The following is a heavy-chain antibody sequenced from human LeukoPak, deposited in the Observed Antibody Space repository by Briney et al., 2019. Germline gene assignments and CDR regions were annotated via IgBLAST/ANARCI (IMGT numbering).Heavy chain of an antibody. CDR2: MSKNGDTT. CDR3: VKVSNSDWNMFFVH. Sequence: PGGSLRLSCAASGFTFINFVLNWVRQAPGKGLEWVASMSKNGDTTHYVDSVKDRFAIFRDNSRNTLFLQMRSLRVEATAVYHCVKVSNSDWNMFFVHWGPGSPVTVSS. J-gene: IGHJ4*02. D-gene: IGHD1/OR15-1a*01. CDR1: GFTFINFV. V-gene: IGHV3-23*01.